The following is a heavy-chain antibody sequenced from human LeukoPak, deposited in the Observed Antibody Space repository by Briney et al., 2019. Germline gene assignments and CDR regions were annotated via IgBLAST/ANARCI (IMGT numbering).Heavy chain of an antibody. J-gene: IGHJ4*02. Sequence: SETLSLTCAVSGGSIISGNWWSWVRQPPGKGLEWVGEIYHSGRTNYNPSLKSRVTISLDKSKNQFSLNLSSVTAADTALYYCASSDGQPPRFDSSYDVFDYWGQGTLVTVSS. CDR1: GGSIISGNW. CDR2: IYHSGRT. CDR3: ASSDGQPPRFDSSYDVFDY. V-gene: IGHV4-4*02. D-gene: IGHD3-3*01.